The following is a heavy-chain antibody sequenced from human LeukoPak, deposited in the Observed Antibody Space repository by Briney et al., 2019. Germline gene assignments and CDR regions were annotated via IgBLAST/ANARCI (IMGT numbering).Heavy chain of an antibody. CDR2: FDPEDGET. J-gene: IGHJ4*02. V-gene: IGHV1-24*01. CDR3: ATDIIGSSWYYSDY. CDR1: GYTLTELS. D-gene: IGHD6-13*01. Sequence: ASVKVSCKVSGYTLTELSMHWVRQAPGKGLEWMGGFDPEDGETIYAQKFQGRVTMTEDTSTNTAYMELSSLRSEDTAVYYCATDIIGSSWYYSDYWGQGTLVTVSS.